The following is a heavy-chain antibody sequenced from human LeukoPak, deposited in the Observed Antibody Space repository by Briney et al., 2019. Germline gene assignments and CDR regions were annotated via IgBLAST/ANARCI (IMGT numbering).Heavy chain of an antibody. CDR2: ISGSGGST. V-gene: IGHV3-23*01. CDR3: AKEHGEFDL. CDR1: EFIVSINY. D-gene: IGHD7-27*01. J-gene: IGHJ2*01. Sequence: GGSLRLSCAASEFIVSINYMTWVRQAPGKGLEWVSAISGSGGSTYYADSVKGRFTISRDNSKNTLYLQMNSLRAEDTAVYYCAKEHGEFDLWGRGTLVTVSS.